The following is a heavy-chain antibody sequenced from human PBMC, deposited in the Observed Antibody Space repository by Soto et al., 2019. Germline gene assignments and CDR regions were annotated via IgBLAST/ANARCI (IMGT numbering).Heavy chain of an antibody. J-gene: IGHJ4*02. CDR2: LYPGDSDT. CDR3: ARNDYGGNSVDY. D-gene: IGHD2-21*02. CDR1: GYSFTSHC. Sequence: GESLKISCKGSGYSFTSHCIAWVRQITGKGLEWMGILYPGDSDTRYSQSFQGQVPISVDKSISTASLQWSGLKASATAMYYCARNDYGGNSVDYWGQGTLVTVSS. V-gene: IGHV5-51*01.